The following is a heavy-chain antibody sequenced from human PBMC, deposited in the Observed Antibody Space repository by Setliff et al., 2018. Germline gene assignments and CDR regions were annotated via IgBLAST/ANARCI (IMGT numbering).Heavy chain of an antibody. Sequence: ASVKVSCKASGYTFSNYLLHWVRQALGQSPEWVGWINAGNGHTKYSQRFQDRITITSETSATTVYMELRSLRSEDTAVYYCVRVDMVLSNFDFWGQGTLVTVSS. CDR3: VRVDMVLSNFDF. CDR1: GYTFSNYL. V-gene: IGHV1-3*01. CDR2: INAGNGHT. J-gene: IGHJ4*02. D-gene: IGHD5-12*01.